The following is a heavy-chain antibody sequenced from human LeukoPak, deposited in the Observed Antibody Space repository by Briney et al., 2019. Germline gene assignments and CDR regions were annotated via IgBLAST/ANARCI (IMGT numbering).Heavy chain of an antibody. CDR1: GFTFSNYA. CDR2: ISASTSTT. CDR3: AKEAYYYDRAFDY. Sequence: GGSLRLSCAASGFTFSNYAMSWVRQSPGKGLEWVSAISASTSTTYYADSVRGRFTISRDISKNTLYLQMNSLRVEDTAVYYCAKEAYYYDRAFDYWGQGTLVTVSS. D-gene: IGHD3-22*01. V-gene: IGHV3-23*01. J-gene: IGHJ4*02.